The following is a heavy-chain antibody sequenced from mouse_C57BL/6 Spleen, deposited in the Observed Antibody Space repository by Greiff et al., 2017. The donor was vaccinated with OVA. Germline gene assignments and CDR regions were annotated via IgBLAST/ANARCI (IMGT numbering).Heavy chain of an antibody. CDR1: GYSITSGYY. Sequence: EVQLVESGPGLVKPSQSLSLTCSVTGYSITSGYYWNWIRQFPGNKLEWMGYISYDGSNNYNPSLKNRISITRDTSKNQFFLKLSSVTTEDTATYDCARGDYDGFAYWGQGTLVTVSA. V-gene: IGHV3-6*01. CDR3: ARGDYDGFAY. D-gene: IGHD2-4*01. J-gene: IGHJ3*01. CDR2: ISYDGSN.